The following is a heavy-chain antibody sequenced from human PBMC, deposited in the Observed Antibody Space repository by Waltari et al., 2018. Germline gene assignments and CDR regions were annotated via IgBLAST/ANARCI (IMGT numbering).Heavy chain of an antibody. CDR2: INHSGST. CDR1: GGSFSGYY. CDR3: ARSPYNWNFRAADYYYYMDV. D-gene: IGHD1-7*01. Sequence: QVQLQQWGAGLLKPSETLSLTCAVYGGSFSGYYWSWIRQPPGKGLAWIGEINHSGSTNYNPSLKSRVTISVDTSKNQFSLKLSSVTAADTAVYYCARSPYNWNFRAADYYYYMDVWGKGTTVTISS. V-gene: IGHV4-34*01. J-gene: IGHJ6*03.